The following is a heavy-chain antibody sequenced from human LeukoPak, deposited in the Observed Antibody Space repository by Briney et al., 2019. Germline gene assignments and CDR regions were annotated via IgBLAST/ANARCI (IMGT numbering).Heavy chain of an antibody. CDR2: INTNTGNP. D-gene: IGHD3-10*01. CDR3: ARDRAGITMVRGVAQGSKLAYYYYYGMDV. V-gene: IGHV7-4-1*01. J-gene: IGHJ6*04. Sequence: ASVTVSCKASGYTFTSYAMNWVRQAPGQGLEWMGWINTNTGNPTKAQGFTGRFVFSLDTSVSTAYLQICSLKAEDTAVYYCARDRAGITMVRGVAQGSKLAYYYYYGMDVWGKGTTVTVSS. CDR1: GYTFTSYA.